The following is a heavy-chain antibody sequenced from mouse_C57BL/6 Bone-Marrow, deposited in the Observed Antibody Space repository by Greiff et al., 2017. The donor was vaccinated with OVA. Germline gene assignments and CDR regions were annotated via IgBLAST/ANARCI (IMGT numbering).Heavy chain of an antibody. Sequence: EVQLQQSGPELVKPGASVKISCKASGYTFTDYYMNWVKQSHGKSLEWIGDINPNNGGTSYNQKFKGKATLTVDKSSSTAYMELRSLTSEDSAVYYCAREGPYGNYEGWYFDYWGQGTTLTVSS. V-gene: IGHV1-26*01. CDR3: AREGPYGNYEGWYFDY. J-gene: IGHJ2*01. CDR1: GYTFTDYY. D-gene: IGHD2-1*01. CDR2: INPNNGGT.